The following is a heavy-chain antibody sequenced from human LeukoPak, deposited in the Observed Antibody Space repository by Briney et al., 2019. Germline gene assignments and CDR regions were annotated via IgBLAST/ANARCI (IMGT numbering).Heavy chain of an antibody. J-gene: IGHJ3*02. Sequence: SETLSLTCFVSGGSISSHYWTWIRQPPGKGLECIGDIFYTGSTNYSPSLKSRATISIETSKNQISLKLRSVTAADTAVYFCARVNWGGFDIWGQGTLATVSS. CDR1: GGSISSHY. CDR2: IFYTGST. V-gene: IGHV4-59*11. D-gene: IGHD7-27*01. CDR3: ARVNWGGFDI.